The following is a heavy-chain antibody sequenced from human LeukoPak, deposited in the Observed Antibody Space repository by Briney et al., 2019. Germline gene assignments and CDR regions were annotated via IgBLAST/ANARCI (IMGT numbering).Heavy chain of an antibody. J-gene: IGHJ4*02. CDR1: GYTFTSYG. Sequence: GASVKVFCKASGYTFTSYGISWVRQAPGQGLEWMGWISAYNGNTNYAQKLQGRVTMTTDTSTSTAYMELRSLRSDDTAVYYCARASSLIAVAGTFDYWGQGTLVTVSS. CDR3: ARASSLIAVAGTFDY. CDR2: ISAYNGNT. D-gene: IGHD6-19*01. V-gene: IGHV1-18*01.